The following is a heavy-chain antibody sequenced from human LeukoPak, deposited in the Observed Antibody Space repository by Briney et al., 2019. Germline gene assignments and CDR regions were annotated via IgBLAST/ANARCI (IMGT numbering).Heavy chain of an antibody. CDR3: ARDPVLGGHWFDP. J-gene: IGHJ5*02. CDR1: GFRIQ. CDR2: THGDGST. V-gene: IGHV3-53*01. Sequence: GGSLRLSCAASGFRIQMSWVRQAPGKGLEWVSMTHGDGSTNYADSVKGRFTISRDNAKNSLYLQMNSLRAEDTAVYYCARDPVLGGHWFDPWGQGTLVTVSS. D-gene: IGHD3-16*01.